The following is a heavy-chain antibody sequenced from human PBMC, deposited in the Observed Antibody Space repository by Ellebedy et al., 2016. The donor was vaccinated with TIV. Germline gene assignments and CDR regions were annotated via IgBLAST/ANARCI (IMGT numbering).Heavy chain of an antibody. J-gene: IGHJ4*02. CDR1: GFTFGDNT. Sequence: GGSLRLXXTASGFTFGDNTMHWVRQIPGKGLEWVSLISWDGRSTYYADSVKGRFTISRDNSKNSLYLQMNSLRAEDTAVYYCARDAPRSRFIDFDYWGQGTLVTVSS. V-gene: IGHV3-43*01. CDR3: ARDAPRSRFIDFDY. CDR2: ISWDGRST. D-gene: IGHD3-16*02.